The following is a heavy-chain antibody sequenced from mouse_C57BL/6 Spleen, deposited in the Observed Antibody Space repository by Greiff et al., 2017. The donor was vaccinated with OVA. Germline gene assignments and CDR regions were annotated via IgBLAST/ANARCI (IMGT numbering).Heavy chain of an antibody. CDR3: ARAPPLTGLYWYFDV. D-gene: IGHD4-1*01. CDR1: GFTFSDYY. V-gene: IGHV5-16*01. CDR2: INYDGSST. Sequence: EVKVVESEGGLVQPGRSLKLSCTASGFTFSDYYMAWVRQVPEKGLEWVANINYDGSSTYYLDSLKSRFIISRDNAKNILYLQMSSLKSEDTATYYCARAPPLTGLYWYFDVWGTGTTVTVSS. J-gene: IGHJ1*03.